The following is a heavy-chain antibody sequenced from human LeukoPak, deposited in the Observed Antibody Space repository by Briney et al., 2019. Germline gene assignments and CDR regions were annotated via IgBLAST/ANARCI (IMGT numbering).Heavy chain of an antibody. CDR3: ARNRTVTDWFFDL. V-gene: IGHV4-39*01. Sequence: SETLSLTCTVSGGAISSSSHYWGWIRQPPGKGLEWIGSIYNSGSIVYNPSLKSRVAISVDTSRNQFSVKLNSVIASDTAVYYCARNRTVTDWFFDLWGRGTLVTVSS. J-gene: IGHJ2*01. D-gene: IGHD4-17*01. CDR2: IYNSGSI. CDR1: GGAISSSSHY.